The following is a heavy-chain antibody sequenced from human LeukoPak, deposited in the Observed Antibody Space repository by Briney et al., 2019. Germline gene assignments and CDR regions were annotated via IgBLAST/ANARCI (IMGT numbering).Heavy chain of an antibody. CDR2: INPSGGNT. CDR3: ARGYYDSSGDAFDI. V-gene: IGHV1-46*01. CDR1: GYTFTSYG. D-gene: IGHD3-22*01. J-gene: IGHJ3*02. Sequence: ASVKVSCKASGYTFTSYGISWVRQAPGQGLEWMGIINPSGGNTNYAQRFQGRVTMTRDTSTSTVYMELSSLRSEDTAMYYCARGYYDSSGDAFDIWGQGTMVTVSS.